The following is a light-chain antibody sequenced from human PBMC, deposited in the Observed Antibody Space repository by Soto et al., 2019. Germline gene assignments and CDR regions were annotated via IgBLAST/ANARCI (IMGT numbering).Light chain of an antibody. Sequence: EMVLTQSPGTLSLSPGERATLSCRASQTVSSRYLAWYQQKAGQAPRLLMYGASNRATGIPDRFSGSGSGTVFTLTISRLAPEDFAVYFRQHYGRYPPFTFRQATKAEIK. CDR1: QTVSSRY. J-gene: IGKJ2*01. V-gene: IGKV3-20*01. CDR2: GAS. CDR3: QHYGRYPPFT.